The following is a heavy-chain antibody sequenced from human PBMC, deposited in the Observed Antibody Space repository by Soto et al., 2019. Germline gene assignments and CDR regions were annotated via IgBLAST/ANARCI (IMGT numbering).Heavy chain of an antibody. Sequence: PSETLSLTGAVPGYSISSGYYWGCIRQPPGKGLEWLGSIFHSGTTYDNPSLKSRVTISVDLSKNQFSLKLTSVTAADTAVYYCARLLDDSRGYYYFDYWGRGTLVTVS. CDR3: ARLLDDSRGYYYFDY. CDR1: GYSISSGYY. J-gene: IGHJ4*02. D-gene: IGHD3-22*01. CDR2: IFHSGTT. V-gene: IGHV4-38-2*01.